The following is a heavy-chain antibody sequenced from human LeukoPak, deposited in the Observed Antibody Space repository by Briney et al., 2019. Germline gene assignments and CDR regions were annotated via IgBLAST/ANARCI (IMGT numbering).Heavy chain of an antibody. V-gene: IGHV4-30-4*01. Sequence: SETLSLTCTVSGGSISSGDYYWSWIRQPPGKGLEWIGYIYYSGSTYYNPSLKSRVTISVDTSKNQFSLKLSSVTAADTAVYYCARAFFSYGSGSYYIRGRYNWFDPWGQGTLVTVSS. J-gene: IGHJ5*02. CDR1: GGSISSGDYY. CDR3: ARAFFSYGSGSYYIRGRYNWFDP. D-gene: IGHD3-10*01. CDR2: IYYSGST.